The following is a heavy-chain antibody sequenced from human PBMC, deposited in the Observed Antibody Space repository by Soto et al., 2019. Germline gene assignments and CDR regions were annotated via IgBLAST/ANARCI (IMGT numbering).Heavy chain of an antibody. CDR2: ISWNSGSI. V-gene: IGHV3-9*01. D-gene: IGHD6-19*01. Sequence: EVQLVESGGGLVQPGRSLRLSCSASGFTFDDYARHWVRQAPGKVLEWVSGISWNSGSIGYADSVKGRFTISRDNAKNSLYLQMNSLRAEDTALYYCAKDKTLSGWYAFDYWGQGTLVTVSS. CDR1: GFTFDDYA. CDR3: AKDKTLSGWYAFDY. J-gene: IGHJ4*02.